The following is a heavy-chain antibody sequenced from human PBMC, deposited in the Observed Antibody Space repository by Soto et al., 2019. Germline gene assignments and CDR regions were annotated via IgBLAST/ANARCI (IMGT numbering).Heavy chain of an antibody. D-gene: IGHD4-4*01. CDR1: GFTFSSYA. CDR3: VKVGMTTVIPDF. CDR2: ISSNGGST. J-gene: IGHJ4*02. Sequence: PGGSLRLSCSASGFTFSSYAMHGVRQAPGKGQEYVSAISSNGGSTYYADSVKGRFTISRDNSKNTLYLQMSSLRAEDTAVYFCVKVGMTTVIPDFWGQATLVTVSS. V-gene: IGHV3-64D*08.